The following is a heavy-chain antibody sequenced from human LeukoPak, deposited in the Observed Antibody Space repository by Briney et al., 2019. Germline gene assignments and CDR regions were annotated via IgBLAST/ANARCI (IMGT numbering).Heavy chain of an antibody. V-gene: IGHV3-23*01. J-gene: IGHJ4*02. CDR1: GFTFNNYA. Sequence: GGSLRLSCASSGFTFNNYAMTWVRQAPGKGLGWVSSITASGGSTYCADSVKGRFTISRDNSKNTLYLQMSSLRAEDTAVYYCARDYPTSGIVTIFEYWGQGTLVTVSS. CDR2: ITASGGST. D-gene: IGHD1-1*01. CDR3: ARDYPTSGIVTIFEY.